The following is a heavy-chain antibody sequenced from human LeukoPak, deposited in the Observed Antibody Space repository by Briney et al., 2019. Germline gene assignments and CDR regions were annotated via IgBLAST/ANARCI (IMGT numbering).Heavy chain of an antibody. D-gene: IGHD3-10*01. CDR1: GYTFTGYY. V-gene: IGHV1-2*02. CDR3: ARGSLLWFGGDQNWFDP. CDR2: INPNSGGT. Sequence: ASVKVSCKASGYTFTGYYMHWVRQAPGRGLEWMGWINPNSGGTNYAQKFQGRVTMTRDTSISTAYMELSRLRPDDTAVYYCARGSLLWFGGDQNWFDPWGQGTLVTVSS. J-gene: IGHJ5*02.